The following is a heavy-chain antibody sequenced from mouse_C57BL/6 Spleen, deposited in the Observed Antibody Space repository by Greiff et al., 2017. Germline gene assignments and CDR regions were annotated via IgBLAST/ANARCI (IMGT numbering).Heavy chain of an antibody. J-gene: IGHJ2*01. Sequence: EVKVVESGGGLVKPGGSLKLSCAASGFTFSSYAMSWVRQTPEKRLEWVATISDGGSYTYYPDNVKGRFTISRDNAKNNLYLQMSHLKSEDTAMYYCARDPYDGYDYWGQGTTLTVSS. D-gene: IGHD2-3*01. V-gene: IGHV5-4*01. CDR2: ISDGGSYT. CDR3: ARDPYDGYDY. CDR1: GFTFSSYA.